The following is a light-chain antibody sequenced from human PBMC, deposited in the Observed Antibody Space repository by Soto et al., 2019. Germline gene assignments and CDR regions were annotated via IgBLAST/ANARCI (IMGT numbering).Light chain of an antibody. CDR2: DGS. J-gene: IGKJ5*01. V-gene: IGKV3-20*01. CDR3: QQYSRSPLT. Sequence: SQGDRATLSCRASQTISSGFLAWYHQKVGQAPRLLIYDGSISSTGVPDMFSGSWSGTGFSLTISRLQPEDFAVYHCQQYSRSPLTFRQGTRLEIK. CDR1: QTISSGF.